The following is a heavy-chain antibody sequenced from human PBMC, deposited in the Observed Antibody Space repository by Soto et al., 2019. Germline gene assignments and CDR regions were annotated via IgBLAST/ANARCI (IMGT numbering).Heavy chain of an antibody. D-gene: IGHD3-10*01. CDR3: ARVITMVRGEPSSFDP. CDR1: GGSISSGGYY. V-gene: IGHV4-31*03. Sequence: PSETLSLTCTVSGGSISSGGYYWSWIRQHPGKGLEWIGYIYYSGSTYYNPSLKSRVTISVDTSKNQFSLKLSSVTAADTAVYYCARVITMVRGEPSSFDPWGQGTLVTVSS. CDR2: IYYSGST. J-gene: IGHJ5*02.